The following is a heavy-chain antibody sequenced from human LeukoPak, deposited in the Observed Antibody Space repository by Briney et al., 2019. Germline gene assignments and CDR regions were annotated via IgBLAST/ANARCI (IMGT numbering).Heavy chain of an antibody. CDR1: GGSISSGGYY. D-gene: IGHD5-18*01. CDR2: IYYSGST. Sequence: SQTLSLTCTVSGGSISSGGYYWRWIRQHPGKGLEWIGYIYYSGSTYYNPSLKSRVTISVYTSKNQFSLKLSSVTAADTAVYYCGRGGGYSYGYWGQGTLVTVSS. J-gene: IGHJ4*02. CDR3: GRGGGYSYGY. V-gene: IGHV4-31*03.